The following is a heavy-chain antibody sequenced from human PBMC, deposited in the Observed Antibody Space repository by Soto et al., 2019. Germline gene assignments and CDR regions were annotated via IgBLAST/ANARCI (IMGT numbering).Heavy chain of an antibody. V-gene: IGHV6-1*01. J-gene: IGHJ6*02. CDR2: TYYRSKWYN. Sequence: SQTLSLTCAISGDSVSSNSAAWNWIRQSPSSGLEWLGRTYYRSKWYNDYAVSVKSRITINPDTSKNQFSLQLNSVTPEDTAVYYCARDPWSGLRFLEWLPLPYYYYGMDVWGQGTTVTVSS. CDR1: GDSVSSNSAA. CDR3: ARDPWSGLRFLEWLPLPYYYYGMDV. D-gene: IGHD3-3*01.